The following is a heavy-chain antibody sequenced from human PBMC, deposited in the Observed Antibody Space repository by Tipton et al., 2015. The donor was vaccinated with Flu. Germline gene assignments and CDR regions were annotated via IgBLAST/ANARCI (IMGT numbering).Heavy chain of an antibody. CDR3: ARDTIFGVAH. Sequence: TLSLTCTVSGGSISSGGYYWSWIRQHPGKGLEWIGCIYYSGSTYYTPSLKSRVTISVDTSKNQFSLRLSSVTAADTAVYYCARDTIFGVAHWGQGTLVTVSS. CDR1: GGSISSGGYY. CDR2: IYYSGST. J-gene: IGHJ4*02. V-gene: IGHV4-31*03. D-gene: IGHD3-3*01.